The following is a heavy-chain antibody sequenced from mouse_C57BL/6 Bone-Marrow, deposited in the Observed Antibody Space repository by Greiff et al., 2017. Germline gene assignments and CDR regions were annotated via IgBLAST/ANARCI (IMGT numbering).Heavy chain of an antibody. J-gene: IGHJ4*01. CDR2: IYPGGGYT. Sequence: VQLQQSGAELVRPGTSVKMSCKASGYTFTNYWIGWAKQRPGHGLEWIGDIYPGGGYTNYNEKFKGKATLTADKSSSTAYMEFSSLTSEDSAIYYCARGKPQGAMDCWGQGTSVTVAS. V-gene: IGHV1-63*01. CDR3: ARGKPQGAMDC. CDR1: GYTFTNYW.